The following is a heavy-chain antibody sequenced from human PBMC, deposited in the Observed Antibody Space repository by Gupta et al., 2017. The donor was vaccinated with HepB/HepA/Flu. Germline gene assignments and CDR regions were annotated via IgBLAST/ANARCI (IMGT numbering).Heavy chain of an antibody. CDR1: GFTFPRPW. CDR3: VREGNGTGLLGAFNL. Sequence: EEQLVESGGGSVLPGGAVRLSCTASGFTFPRPWRHWVRQAPGKGLVWVLSINSDGKRTSYADSVKGRFTVSRDSANNTIYVQMNSLRVEDTAVYYCVREGNGTGLLGAFNLWGQGTEVTVSS. CDR2: INSDGKRT. D-gene: IGHD1-1*01. J-gene: IGHJ3*01. V-gene: IGHV3-74*01.